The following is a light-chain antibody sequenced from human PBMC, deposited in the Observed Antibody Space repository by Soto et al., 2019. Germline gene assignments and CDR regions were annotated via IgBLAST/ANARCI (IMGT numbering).Light chain of an antibody. CDR1: QSVFSS. J-gene: IGKJ1*01. CDR2: GAA. V-gene: IGKV3-15*01. CDR3: QQYHNSPPT. Sequence: EIVMTQSPATLSVSPGERVTLSCRASQSVFSSLAWYQQKPGQAPRXLIYGAATRATGIPDRFSGGGSGTDLTITISRLEPEDCEVDDCQQYHNSPPTFGQGTKVDIK.